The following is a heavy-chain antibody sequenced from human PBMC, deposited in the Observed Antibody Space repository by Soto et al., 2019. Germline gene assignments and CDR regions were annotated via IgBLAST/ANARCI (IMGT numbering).Heavy chain of an antibody. D-gene: IGHD1-26*01. CDR3: ARPSWTGSYWDAFDI. CDR2: INPNSGGT. CDR1: GYTFTGYY. J-gene: IGHJ3*02. Sequence: ASVKVSCKASGYTFTGYYMHWVRQAPGQGLEWMGWINPNSGGTNYAQKFQGWVTMTRDTSISTAYMELSRLRSDDTAVYYCARPSWTGSYWDAFDIWGQGTMVTV. V-gene: IGHV1-2*04.